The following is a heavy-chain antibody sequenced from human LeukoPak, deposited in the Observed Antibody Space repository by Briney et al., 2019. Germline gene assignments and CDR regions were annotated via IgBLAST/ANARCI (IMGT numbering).Heavy chain of an antibody. D-gene: IGHD2-15*01. CDR1: RFTFSSYA. J-gene: IGHJ4*02. CDR3: AKGLDGSSYSPFDS. CDR2: ISAGGGST. Sequence: GGSLRPSCAASRFTFSSYAMSWVRQAPGKGLEWVSAISAGGGSTYYADSAKGRFTISRDTSKNTLYLQMSSLRAEDTALYYCAKGLDGSSYSPFDSWGQGTLVTVSS. V-gene: IGHV3-23*01.